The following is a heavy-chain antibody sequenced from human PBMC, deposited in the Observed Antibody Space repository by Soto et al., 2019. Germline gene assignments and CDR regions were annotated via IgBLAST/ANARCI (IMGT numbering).Heavy chain of an antibody. J-gene: IGHJ6*02. Sequence: GSVKVSFKASGYPFTSYGISWVRQAPGQGLEWMGCISAYNGNTNYAQKLQGRVTMTTDTSTSTAYMELRSLRSDDTAVYYCARDNAFRKAARPQTIYYYYYGMDVWGQGTTVTVSS. CDR3: ARDNAFRKAARPQTIYYYYYGMDV. CDR2: ISAYNGNT. CDR1: GYPFTSYG. V-gene: IGHV1-18*01. D-gene: IGHD6-6*01.